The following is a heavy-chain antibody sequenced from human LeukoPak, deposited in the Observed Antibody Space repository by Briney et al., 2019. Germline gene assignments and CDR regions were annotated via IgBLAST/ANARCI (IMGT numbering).Heavy chain of an antibody. CDR1: VGSISSYY. CDR2: IYYSGSI. CDR3: ARRSSSFDY. D-gene: IGHD6-13*01. Sequence: PSGTPSLTSTEPVGSISSYYWSWIRPPPRKRLEWIGYIYYSGSINYNPSLKSRVNISVDTSKKQFSLKLSSVTAADTGVYYCARRSSSFDYWGQGTLVTVSS. J-gene: IGHJ4*02. V-gene: IGHV4-59*01.